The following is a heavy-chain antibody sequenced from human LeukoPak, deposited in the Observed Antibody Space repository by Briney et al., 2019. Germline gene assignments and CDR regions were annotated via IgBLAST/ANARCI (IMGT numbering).Heavy chain of an antibody. D-gene: IGHD1-26*01. Sequence: SETLSLTCAVYGGSFSGYYWSWIRQPPGKGLEWIGEINHSGSTNYNPSLKSRVTISVDTSKNQFSLKLSSVTAADTAVYYCARGRSGSYYWSYFDYWGQGTLVTVSS. J-gene: IGHJ4*02. V-gene: IGHV4-34*01. CDR1: GGSFSGYY. CDR3: ARGRSGSYYWSYFDY. CDR2: INHSGST.